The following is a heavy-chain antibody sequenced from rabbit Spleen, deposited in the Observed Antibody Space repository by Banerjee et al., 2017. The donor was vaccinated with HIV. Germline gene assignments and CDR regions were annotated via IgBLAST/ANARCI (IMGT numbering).Heavy chain of an antibody. CDR1: GFSFSSTHW. J-gene: IGHJ4*01. CDR2: IYPGSTGTI. Sequence: QSLEESGGDLVKPGASLTLTCTASGFSFSSTHWIYWVRQAPGKGLEWIGTIYPGSTGTIDYASWVNGRFTISKTSSTTVTLQMTSLTAADTATYFCARNFDLWGPGTLVTVS. CDR3: ARNFDL. V-gene: IGHV1S40*01.